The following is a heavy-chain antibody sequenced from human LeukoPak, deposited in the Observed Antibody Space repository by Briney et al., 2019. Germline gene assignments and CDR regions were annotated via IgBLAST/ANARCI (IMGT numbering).Heavy chain of an antibody. V-gene: IGHV3-23*01. CDR2: ISGAGIST. D-gene: IGHD2-2*01. CDR3: AKDVRGYCSSTSCPKDS. J-gene: IGHJ4*02. Sequence: GGSLRLSCAASGFTFSNYAMHWVRQAPGKGLEWVSAISGAGISTYYADSVKGRFTISRDNSKNTLFLQMNSLRAGDTAVYYCAKDVRGYCSSTSCPKDSWGQGALVTVSP. CDR1: GFTFSNYA.